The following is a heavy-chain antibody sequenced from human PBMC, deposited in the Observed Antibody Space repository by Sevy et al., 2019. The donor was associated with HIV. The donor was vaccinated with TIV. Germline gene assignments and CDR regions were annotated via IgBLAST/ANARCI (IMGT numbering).Heavy chain of an antibody. J-gene: IGHJ4*02. CDR2: IKSKTDGGTT. CDR1: GFTFSNAW. CDR3: TTDRPDRLAVAGNLDY. D-gene: IGHD6-19*01. V-gene: IGHV3-15*01. Sequence: GGSLRLSCAASGFTFSNAWMSWVRQAPGKGLEWVGRIKSKTDGGTTDYAAPVKGRFTISRDDSKNTPYLQMNSLKTGDTAVYYCTTDRPDRLAVAGNLDYWGQGTLVTVSS.